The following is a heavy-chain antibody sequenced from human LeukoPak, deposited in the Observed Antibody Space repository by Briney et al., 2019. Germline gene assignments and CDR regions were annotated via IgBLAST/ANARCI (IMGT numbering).Heavy chain of an antibody. CDR2: ISGSGDNT. CDR1: GFTFSSYA. V-gene: IGHV3-23*01. J-gene: IGHJ4*02. Sequence: GGSLRLSCAASGFTFSSYAMSWVRQAPGKGLEWVSGISGSGDNTYYADSVKGRFTISRDNSKNTLYVQVNSLGTEDTAAYYCAKGSYYDSSGSFYFDYWGQGTLVTVFS. CDR3: AKGSYYDSSGSFYFDY. D-gene: IGHD3-22*01.